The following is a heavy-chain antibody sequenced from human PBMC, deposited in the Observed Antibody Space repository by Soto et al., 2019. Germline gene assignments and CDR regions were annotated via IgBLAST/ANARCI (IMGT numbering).Heavy chain of an antibody. CDR2: ISGSSSYI. J-gene: IGHJ4*02. CDR3: ARDTRAGPDY. D-gene: IGHD6-19*01. CDR1: GFTFSAYN. Sequence: XGSLILSCAASGFTFSAYNMNWVRQAPGKGLEWVSSISGSSSYIYYADSVKGRFTISRDNAENSLYLQMNSLRAEDTAVYYCARDTRAGPDYWGQGTLVTVSS. V-gene: IGHV3-21*01.